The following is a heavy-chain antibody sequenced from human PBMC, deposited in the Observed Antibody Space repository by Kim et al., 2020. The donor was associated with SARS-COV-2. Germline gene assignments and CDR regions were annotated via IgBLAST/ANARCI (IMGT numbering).Heavy chain of an antibody. J-gene: IGHJ4*02. CDR2: IYYSGST. CDR1: GGSISSSSYY. V-gene: IGHV4-39*01. CDR3: ARKGFHGGGYSPSFDY. D-gene: IGHD3-16*01. Sequence: SETLSLTCTVSGGSISSSSYYWGWIRQPPGKGLEWIGSIYYSGSTYYNPSLKSRVTISVDTSKNQFSLKLSSVTAADTAVYYCARKGFHGGGYSPSFDYWGQGTLVTVSS.